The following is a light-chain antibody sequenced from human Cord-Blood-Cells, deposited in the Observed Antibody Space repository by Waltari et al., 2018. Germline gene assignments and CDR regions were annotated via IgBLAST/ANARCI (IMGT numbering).Light chain of an antibody. Sequence: IQMTQSPSSLSASVGDRVTITCRAIQGISNYLAWFQQKPGKAPKSLIYAAYSLQSGVPSKFSGSGSGTDFTLTMRSLQPEDFATYYCHHYNSYSLTHGGGTKMV. CDR1: QGISNY. J-gene: IGKJ4*01. CDR2: AAY. V-gene: IGKV1-16*02. CDR3: HHYNSYSLT.